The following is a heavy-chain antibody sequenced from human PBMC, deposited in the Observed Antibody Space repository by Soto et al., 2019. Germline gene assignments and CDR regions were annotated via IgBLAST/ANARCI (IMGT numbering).Heavy chain of an antibody. CDR3: AKDTGIAVAGTRRYYYYGMDV. V-gene: IGHV3-43*01. CDR2: ISWDGGST. D-gene: IGHD6-19*01. Sequence: GGSLRLSCAASGFTFDDYTMHWVRQAPGKGLEWVSLISWDGGSTYYADSVKGRFTISRDNSKNSLYLQMNSLRTEDTALYYCAKDTGIAVAGTRRYYYYGMDVWGQGTTVTVSS. CDR1: GFTFDDYT. J-gene: IGHJ6*02.